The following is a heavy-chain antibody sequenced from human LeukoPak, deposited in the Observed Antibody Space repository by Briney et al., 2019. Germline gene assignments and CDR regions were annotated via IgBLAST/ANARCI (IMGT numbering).Heavy chain of an antibody. CDR1: GFTFRSYA. CDR3: AKDSKIVGATFRSYHYMDV. CDR2: ISGSGSST. D-gene: IGHD1-26*01. Sequence: PGGSLRLSCAASGFTFRSYAMSWVRQAPGKGLEWVSVISGSGSSTYYADSVKGRFTISRDNSKNTLYLQMNSLRAEDTAVYYCAKDSKIVGATFRSYHYMDVWGKGTAVTVSS. V-gene: IGHV3-23*01. J-gene: IGHJ6*03.